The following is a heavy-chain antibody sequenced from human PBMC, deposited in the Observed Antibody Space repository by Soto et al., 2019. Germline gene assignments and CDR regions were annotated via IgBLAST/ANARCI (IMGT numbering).Heavy chain of an antibody. Sequence: QVQLVQSGAEVKKPRSSVKVSCKASGGTFSSYAISWVRQAPGQGLEWMGGIIPIFGTANYAQKFQGRVTITADESTSTAYMELSSLRSEDTAVYYCARGFDYYDSRGADNFDYWGQGTLVTVSS. CDR2: IIPIFGTA. J-gene: IGHJ4*02. CDR1: GGTFSSYA. V-gene: IGHV1-69*01. D-gene: IGHD3-22*01. CDR3: ARGFDYYDSRGADNFDY.